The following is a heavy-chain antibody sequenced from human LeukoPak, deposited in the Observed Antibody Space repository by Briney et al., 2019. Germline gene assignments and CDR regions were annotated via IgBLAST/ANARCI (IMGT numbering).Heavy chain of an antibody. CDR1: GFTVSDNY. Sequence: GGSLRLSCAASGFTVSDNYMNWVRQAPGKGLECVSVIHIDGSTYHADSVKGRFTISRDNSKNTLYLQMNSLRVEDTAVYYCAGGHYRDTPGWGQGTLVTVST. CDR3: AGGHYRDTPG. V-gene: IGHV3-66*01. D-gene: IGHD3-10*01. J-gene: IGHJ4*02. CDR2: IHIDGST.